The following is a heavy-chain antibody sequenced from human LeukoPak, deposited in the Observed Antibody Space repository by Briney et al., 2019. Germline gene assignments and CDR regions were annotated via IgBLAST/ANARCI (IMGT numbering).Heavy chain of an antibody. V-gene: IGHV1-24*01. D-gene: IGHD5-12*01. Sequence: ASVKVSCKVSGYTLTELSMHWVRQAPGKGREWMGGFDPEDGETIYAQKFQGRVTMTEDTSTDTAYMGLSSLRSEDTAVYYCATGYADRFDYWGQGTLVTVSS. CDR2: FDPEDGET. J-gene: IGHJ4*02. CDR1: GYTLTELS. CDR3: ATGYADRFDY.